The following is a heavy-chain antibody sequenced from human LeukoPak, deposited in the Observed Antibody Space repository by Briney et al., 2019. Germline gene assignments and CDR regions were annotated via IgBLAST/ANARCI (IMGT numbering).Heavy chain of an antibody. CDR2: IKQDGSEK. D-gene: IGHD3-10*01. V-gene: IGHV3-7*03. CDR1: GFTFSSYW. Sequence: GGSLRLSCAASGFTFSSYWMSWVRQAPGKGLEWVANIKQDGSEKYYVDSVKGRFTISRDNAKNSLYLQMNSLRAEDTAVYYCARALYYYGSGIPAGIWGQGTMVTVSS. CDR3: ARALYYYGSGIPAGI. J-gene: IGHJ3*02.